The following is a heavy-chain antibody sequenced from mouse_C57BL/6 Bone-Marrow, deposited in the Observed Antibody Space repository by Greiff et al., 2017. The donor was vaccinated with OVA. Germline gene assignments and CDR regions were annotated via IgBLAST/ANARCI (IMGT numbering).Heavy chain of an antibody. CDR2: ISSGGSYT. J-gene: IGHJ3*01. CDR1: GFTFSSYG. D-gene: IGHD2-3*01. V-gene: IGHV5-6*01. CDR3: ARHGRWLLRGGFAY. Sequence: EVMLVESGGDLVKPGGSLKLSCAASGFTFSSYGMSWVRQTPDKRLEWVATISSGGSYTYYPDSVKGRFTISRANAKNTLYLQMSSLKSVDTAMYYFARHGRWLLRGGFAYWGQGTLVTVSA.